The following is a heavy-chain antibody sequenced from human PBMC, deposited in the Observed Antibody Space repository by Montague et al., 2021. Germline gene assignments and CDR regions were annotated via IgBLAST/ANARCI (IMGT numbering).Heavy chain of an antibody. CDR1: GGPFSGYF. D-gene: IGHD4-23*01. CDR2: INYGGTT. CDR3: AKGGHLYGGKNYYFLDV. J-gene: IGHJ6*03. V-gene: IGHV4-34*01. Sequence: SETLSLTCAVSGGPFSGYFWSWVRQPPGRGLEWIGEINYGGTTSNPSLKGRITMSLDTSRNQFSLNLSSVTAADTALYYCAKGGHLYGGKNYYFLDVWGKGTTVTVS.